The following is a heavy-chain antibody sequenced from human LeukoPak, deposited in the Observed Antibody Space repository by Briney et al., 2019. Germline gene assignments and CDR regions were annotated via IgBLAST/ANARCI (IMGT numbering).Heavy chain of an antibody. V-gene: IGHV4-4*02. CDR1: GGSISNTNW. CDR3: ARALPVEMATIDLYYYGMDV. CDR2: VNLQGST. Sequence: PSETLSLTCGVSGGSISNTNWWTRVRQPPGKGLEWIGEVNLQGSTNYNPSLKSRVAISVDKSENHISLKLTSVTAADTAVYYCARALPVEMATIDLYYYGMDVWGQGTTVTVSS. J-gene: IGHJ6*02. D-gene: IGHD5-24*01.